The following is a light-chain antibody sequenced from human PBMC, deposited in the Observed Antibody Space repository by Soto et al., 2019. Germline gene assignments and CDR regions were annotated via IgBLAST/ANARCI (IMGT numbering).Light chain of an antibody. CDR1: TGAVTSGHY. Sequence: QAVVTQEPSLTVSPGRTVTLTCGSSTGAVTSGHYPYWFQQKPGQAPRTLIYDTSNKHSWTPARFSGSLLGGKAALTLSGAQPEDEAEYYCLLSYSGAGVVFGGGTQLTVL. J-gene: IGLJ2*01. CDR3: LLSYSGAGVV. CDR2: DTS. V-gene: IGLV7-46*01.